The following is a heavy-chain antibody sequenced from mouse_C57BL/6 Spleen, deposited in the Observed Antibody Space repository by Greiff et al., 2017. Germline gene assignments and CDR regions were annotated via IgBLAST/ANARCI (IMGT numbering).Heavy chain of an antibody. CDR1: GYTFTDYN. D-gene: IGHD1-1*01. J-gene: IGHJ2*01. CDR3: ARGGLLLDC. V-gene: IGHV1-22*01. Sequence: VQLQQSGPELVKPWASVKMSCKASGYTFTDYNMHWVKQSHGKSLVGMGYINPNNGGTSYNQKFKGKATLTVNKSSSTAYMELRSLTSEDTAVYYCARGGLLLDCWGTGTTLTVSS. CDR2: INPNNGGT.